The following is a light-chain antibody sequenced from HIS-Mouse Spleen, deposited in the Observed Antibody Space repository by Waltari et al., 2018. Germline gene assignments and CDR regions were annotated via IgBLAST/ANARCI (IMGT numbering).Light chain of an antibody. V-gene: IGLV2-23*01. Sequence: QSALTQPASVSGSPGTPITISCTGTRRDVGGCNLVSRYQQHPGKAPKLMIYEGSKRPSGVSNRFSGSKSGNTASLTISGLQAEDEADYYCCSYAGSSTYWVFGGGTKLTVL. J-gene: IGLJ3*02. CDR1: RRDVGGCNL. CDR3: CSYAGSSTYWV. CDR2: EGS.